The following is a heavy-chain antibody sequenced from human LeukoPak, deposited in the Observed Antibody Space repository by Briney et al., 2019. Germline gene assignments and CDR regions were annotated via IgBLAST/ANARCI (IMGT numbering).Heavy chain of an antibody. CDR2: INPNSGGT. CDR3: ARGIAAAADY. V-gene: IGHV1-2*02. J-gene: IGHJ4*02. D-gene: IGHD6-13*01. Sequence: ASVKVSCKASGYTFTGYYMHWVRQAPGQGLEWMGWINPNSGGTNYAQKFQGRVTMTRDTSISTAYMELSRLSSVTAADTAVYYCARGIAAAADYWGQGTLVTVSS. CDR1: GYTFTGYY.